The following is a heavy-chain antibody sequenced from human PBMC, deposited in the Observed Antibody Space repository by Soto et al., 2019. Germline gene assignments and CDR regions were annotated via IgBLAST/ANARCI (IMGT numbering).Heavy chain of an antibody. CDR2: INPNSGGT. J-gene: IGHJ4*02. D-gene: IGHD6-19*01. Sequence: ASVKVSCKASGYTFTSYYMHWVRQAPGQGLEWMGWINPNSGGTNYAQKFQGRVTMTRDTSISTAYMELSRLRSDDTAVYYCARVDSSGRSIIGYWGQGTLVTVSS. V-gene: IGHV1-2*02. CDR3: ARVDSSGRSIIGY. CDR1: GYTFTSYY.